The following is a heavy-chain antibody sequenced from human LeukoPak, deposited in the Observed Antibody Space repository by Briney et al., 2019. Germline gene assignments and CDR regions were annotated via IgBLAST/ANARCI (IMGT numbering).Heavy chain of an antibody. V-gene: IGHV3-13*01. D-gene: IGHD5-18*01. Sequence: PGRSLRLSCAASGFTFSTYDMHWVRQATGKGLEWVSAIDTAGDTYYPGSVKGRFSISRENAKNSLYLQMNSLRAEDTAVYYCANDLGWIQLNLGRGQGTLVTVSS. CDR2: IDTAGDT. CDR1: GFTFSTYD. J-gene: IGHJ4*02. CDR3: ANDLGWIQLNLG.